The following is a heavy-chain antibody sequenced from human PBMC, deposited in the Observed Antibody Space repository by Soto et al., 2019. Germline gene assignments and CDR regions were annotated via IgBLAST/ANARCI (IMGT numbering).Heavy chain of an antibody. CDR1: GFTFSSYS. CDR3: ARGTAAGQYYFDY. V-gene: IGHV3-48*01. Sequence: EVQLVESGGGLVQPGGSLRLSCAASGFTFSSYSMNWVRQAPGKGLEWVSYISSSSSTIYYADSVKGRFTISRDNAKNSLYLQMNSLRAEDTAVYYCARGTAAGQYYFDYWGQGTLVTVSS. D-gene: IGHD6-13*01. CDR2: ISSSSSTI. J-gene: IGHJ4*02.